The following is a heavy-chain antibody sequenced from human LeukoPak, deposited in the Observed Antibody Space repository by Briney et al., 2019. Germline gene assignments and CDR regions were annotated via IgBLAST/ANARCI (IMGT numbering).Heavy chain of an antibody. J-gene: IGHJ4*02. CDR2: ISSSGTTI. V-gene: IGHV3-48*03. CDR3: ATWYAADH. D-gene: IGHD6-13*01. CDR1: GFTFSSYA. Sequence: GGSLRLSCAASGFTFSSYAMSWVRQAPGKGLEWISYISSSGTTIYYADSVKGRFTISRDNAKNSLYLQMDSLRAEDTAVYYCATWYAADHWGQGTLVTVSS.